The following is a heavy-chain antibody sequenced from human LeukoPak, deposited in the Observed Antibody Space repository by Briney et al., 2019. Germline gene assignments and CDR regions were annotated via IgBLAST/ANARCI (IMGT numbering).Heavy chain of an antibody. CDR1: GYSISSGYY. Sequence: SGTLSLTCAVSGYSISSGYYWGWSRQPPGEGLEGIGGIYHSGSTYYNPSLKSRVTISVDTSRNQFSLKLSSVTAADTAVYYCARAKWFGELLPTFDYWGQGTLVTVSS. V-gene: IGHV4-38-2*01. D-gene: IGHD3-10*01. J-gene: IGHJ4*02. CDR3: ARAKWFGELLPTFDY. CDR2: IYHSGST.